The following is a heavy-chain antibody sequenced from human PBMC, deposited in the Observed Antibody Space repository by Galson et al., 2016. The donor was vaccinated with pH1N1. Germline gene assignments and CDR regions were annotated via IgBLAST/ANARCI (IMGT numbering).Heavy chain of an antibody. CDR2: INGRGSST. D-gene: IGHD3-10*01. V-gene: IGHV3-23*01. CDR3: AKEGRWYGGNWFDP. J-gene: IGHJ5*02. Sequence: SLRLSCAGSGFTFDDYAMHWVRQAPGKGLVWVSSINGRGSSTYYADSVKGRFTISRDNSRSTLYLQLSALTVDDTAEYYCAKEGRWYGGNWFDPWGQGTLVTVSS. CDR1: GFTFDDYA.